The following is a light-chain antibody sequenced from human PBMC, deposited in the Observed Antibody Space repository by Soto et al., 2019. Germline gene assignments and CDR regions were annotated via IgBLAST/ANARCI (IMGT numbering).Light chain of an antibody. CDR2: AVA. CDR1: RSDIGNYNR. J-gene: IGLJ1*01. CDR3: NTQTSANTYV. V-gene: IGLV2-14*01. Sequence: QSALTQPASVSGSPGQAITISCTRTRSDIGNYNRVSWYQQHPGKAPKLMIYAVADRPSGVPNRFSGSKSGNTASLTISGLQVEDEADYYCNTQTSANTYVFGTGTKVTVL.